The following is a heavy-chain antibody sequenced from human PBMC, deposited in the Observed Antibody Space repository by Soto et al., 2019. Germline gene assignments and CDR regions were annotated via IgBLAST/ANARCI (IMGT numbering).Heavy chain of an antibody. V-gene: IGHV1-69*02. CDR1: GGTFSSYT. D-gene: IGHD4-4*01. CDR3: ARVRGSNYYYYYMDV. CDR2: IIPILGIA. J-gene: IGHJ6*03. Sequence: QVQLVQSGAEVKKPGSSVKVSCKASGGTFSSYTISWVRQAPGQGREWMGRIIPILGIANYAQKFQGRVTITADKSTSTAYMELSSLRSEDTAVDYCARVRGSNYYYYYMDVWGKGTTVTVSS.